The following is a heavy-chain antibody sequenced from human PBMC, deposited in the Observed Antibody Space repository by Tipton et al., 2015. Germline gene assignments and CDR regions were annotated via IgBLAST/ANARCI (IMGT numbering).Heavy chain of an antibody. V-gene: IGHV4-39*01. CDR2: IYFSGST. CDR3: ARQGVGATTSWWFDP. D-gene: IGHD1-26*01. Sequence: WVRQAPGKGLEWIGSIYFSGSTYYNSSLKSRITTSVDTSKNQLSLKLSFVTAADTAVYYCARQGVGATTSWWFDPWGQGTLVIVSS. J-gene: IGHJ5*02.